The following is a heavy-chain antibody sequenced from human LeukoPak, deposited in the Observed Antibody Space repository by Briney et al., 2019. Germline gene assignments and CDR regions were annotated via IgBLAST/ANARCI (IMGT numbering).Heavy chain of an antibody. CDR2: ISGSGGGT. Sequence: GASLRLSCAASGFTFSSYAMSWVRQAPGKGLEWVSGISGSGGGTFYADSVEGRFTISRDNSQNTLYLQINSLRAEDTAVYSCARRALVVATSSWYFDLWGRGTLVTVSS. V-gene: IGHV3-23*01. CDR3: ARRALVVATSSWYFDL. CDR1: GFTFSSYA. J-gene: IGHJ2*01. D-gene: IGHD2-15*01.